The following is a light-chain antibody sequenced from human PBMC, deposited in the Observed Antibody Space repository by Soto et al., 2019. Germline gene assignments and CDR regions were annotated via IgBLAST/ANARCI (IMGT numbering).Light chain of an antibody. Sequence: DIQMTQSPSTLSASVGDRVTITCRASQSISSWLAWYQQKPGKAPKLLIYDASSLESGVPSRFSGSGSGTEFPLTISSLQPDDFATYYCQQYGTFGQGTTVESK. CDR3: QQYGT. CDR1: QSISSW. V-gene: IGKV1-5*01. J-gene: IGKJ1*01. CDR2: DAS.